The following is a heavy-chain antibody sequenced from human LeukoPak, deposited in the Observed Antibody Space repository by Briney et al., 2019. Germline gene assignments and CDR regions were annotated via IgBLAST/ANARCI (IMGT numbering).Heavy chain of an antibody. D-gene: IGHD5-24*01. J-gene: IGHJ4*02. CDR3: ARDSRVNGYNIFDY. CDR2: INPNNGGT. CDR1: GYTLHGYY. V-gene: IGHV1-2*02. Sequence: ASVKVSCKACGYTLHGYYMYLVRLAPGHGLEWMGWINPNNGGTNYAQKFQGRVTMTRDTSISTVYMELTRLRSDDTAVYYCARDSRVNGYNIFDYWGQGTLVTVSS.